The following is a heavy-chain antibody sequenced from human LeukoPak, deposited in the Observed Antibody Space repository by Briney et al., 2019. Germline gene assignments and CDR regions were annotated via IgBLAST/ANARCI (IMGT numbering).Heavy chain of an antibody. CDR1: GYTFTSYY. CDR2: INPSRGST. V-gene: IGHV1-46*01. Sequence: GASVKVSCKASGYTFTSYYMHWVRQAPGQGLEWMGIINPSRGSTSQAQTFQGRVTTTTDTSTSTAYMELRSLRSDDTAVYYCASGSVRGWYFDLWGRGTLVTVSS. CDR3: ASGSVRGWYFDL. J-gene: IGHJ2*01. D-gene: IGHD3-10*01.